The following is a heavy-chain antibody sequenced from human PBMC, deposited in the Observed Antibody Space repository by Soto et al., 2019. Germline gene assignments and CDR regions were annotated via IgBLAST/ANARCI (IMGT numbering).Heavy chain of an antibody. CDR2: ISAYNGNT. D-gene: IGHD7-27*01. Sequence: QVQLVQSGAEVKKPGASVKVSCRASGYTFTSYGISWVRQAPGQGLEWMGWISAYNGNTNYAQELQGRVTMTTDTSTSKAYMELRSLRSDDPAVYYCARGWRGNGDVKANYYYYYGMDVWGQGTTVTVSS. CDR1: GYTFTSYG. V-gene: IGHV1-18*01. CDR3: ARGWRGNGDVKANYYYYYGMDV. J-gene: IGHJ6*02.